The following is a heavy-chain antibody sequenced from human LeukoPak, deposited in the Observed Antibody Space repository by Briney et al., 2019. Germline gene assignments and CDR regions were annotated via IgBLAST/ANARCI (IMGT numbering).Heavy chain of an antibody. D-gene: IGHD2-8*01. J-gene: IGHJ6*03. CDR2: LNWNGHRT. CDR3: ARGGYCSNGLCSDYYMDV. Sequence: AGTLRLSCAASGFSLGDYGLSWVRQVPGKGLEWISGLNWNGHRTDYAHSVKGRFTISRDNAKNSLYLQMNSVRDEDTALYYCARGGYCSNGLCSDYYMDVWGKGTTVTVSS. CDR1: GFSLGDYG. V-gene: IGHV3-20*04.